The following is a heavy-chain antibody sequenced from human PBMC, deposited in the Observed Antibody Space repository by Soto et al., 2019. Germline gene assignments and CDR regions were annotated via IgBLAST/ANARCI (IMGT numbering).Heavy chain of an antibody. CDR1: GGTFSSYS. V-gene: IGHV1-69*02. Sequence: QVQLVQSGAEVKKPGSSVKVSCEASGGTFSSYSFSWVRQAPGQGLEWMGRVIPILGIANYAQKFQGRVTITAEKSTSKGYRGMSSLRSKDTAVYYCARGGAVVVPGALDRHNSFDPWGQGTLVTVSS. J-gene: IGHJ5*02. D-gene: IGHD2-2*01. CDR2: VIPILGIA. CDR3: ARGGAVVVPGALDRHNSFDP.